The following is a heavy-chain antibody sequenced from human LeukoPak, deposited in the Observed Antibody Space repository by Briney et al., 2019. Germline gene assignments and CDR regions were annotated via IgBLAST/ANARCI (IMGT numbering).Heavy chain of an antibody. CDR3: ARDPGYSYGHGWFDP. Sequence: ASVKVSCKXSGYTFTSNGISWVRQAPGQGLEWMGWISAYNGNTNYAQKLQGRVTMTTDTSTSTTYMEVRSLRSDDTAVYYCARDPGYSYGHGWFDPWGQGTLVTVSS. CDR2: ISAYNGNT. CDR1: GYTFTSNG. D-gene: IGHD5-18*01. J-gene: IGHJ5*02. V-gene: IGHV1-18*01.